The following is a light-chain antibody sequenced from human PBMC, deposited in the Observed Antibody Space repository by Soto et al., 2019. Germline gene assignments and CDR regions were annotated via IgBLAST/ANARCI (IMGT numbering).Light chain of an antibody. J-gene: IGLJ1*01. V-gene: IGLV1-47*01. CDR3: AAWDDSLSGYV. CDR2: RNN. CDR1: SSNIGSNY. Sequence: HSVLTQPPSASGTPGQRVTISCSGSSSNIGSNYVYWYQHLPGTAPKLLIFRNNQRPSGVPDRLSGSKSGTSASLAISGLRSEDEADYYCAAWDDSLSGYVFGTGTKVTVL.